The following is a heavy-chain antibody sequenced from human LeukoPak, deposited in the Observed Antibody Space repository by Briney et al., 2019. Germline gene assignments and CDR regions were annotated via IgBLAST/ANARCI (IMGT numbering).Heavy chain of an antibody. J-gene: IGHJ4*02. Sequence: GGSLRLSCAASGFTFSSYSMNWVRQAPGKGLEWVSSISSSSSYIYYADSVKGRFTISRDNAKNSLYLQMNSLRAEDTAVYYCASLSSSFLADYWGQGTLVTVSS. CDR2: ISSSSSYI. V-gene: IGHV3-21*01. CDR3: ASLSSSFLADY. CDR1: GFTFSSYS. D-gene: IGHD6-13*01.